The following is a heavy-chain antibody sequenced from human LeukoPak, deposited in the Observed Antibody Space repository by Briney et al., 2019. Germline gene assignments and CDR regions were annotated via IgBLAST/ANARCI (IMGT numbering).Heavy chain of an antibody. CDR1: GGSISSYY. J-gene: IGHJ4*02. CDR3: AREVVVVVAATSGAYYFDY. CDR2: ICYSGST. V-gene: IGHV4-59*12. D-gene: IGHD2-15*01. Sequence: PSETLSLTCTVSGGSISSYYWSWIRQPPGKGLEWIGYICYSGSTYYNPSLKSRVTISVDTSKNQFSLRLSSVTAADTAVYYCAREVVVVVAATSGAYYFDYWGQGTLVTVSS.